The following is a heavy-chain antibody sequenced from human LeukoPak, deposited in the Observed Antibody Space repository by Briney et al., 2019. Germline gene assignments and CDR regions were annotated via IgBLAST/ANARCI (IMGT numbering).Heavy chain of an antibody. D-gene: IGHD6-19*01. CDR3: AKQPSALAGTYDY. V-gene: IGHV3-23*01. J-gene: IGHJ4*02. Sequence: GGSLRFSGTASGFTFSSSPMSGFRKPPGKGLKWVSAISGSGGGTYYADSVKGRFTISRDNSKNTLYLQMNSLRAEDTAVYYCAKQPSALAGTYDYWGQGTPVTVSS. CDR1: GFTFSSSP. CDR2: ISGSGGGT.